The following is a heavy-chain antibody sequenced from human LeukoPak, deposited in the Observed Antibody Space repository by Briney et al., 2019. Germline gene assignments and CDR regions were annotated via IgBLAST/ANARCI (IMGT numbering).Heavy chain of an antibody. CDR1: GGSISSYY. CDR3: ARAGDYYVSGSYLGY. V-gene: IGHV4-59*01. J-gene: IGHJ4*02. CDR2: IYHRGSA. Sequence: SETLSLTCTISGGSISSYYWTWIRQPPGRGLEWIGYIYHRGSANYNPSLKSRVTIAVDTSKNQFSLTLSSVTAADAAVYYCARAGDYYVSGSYLGYWGQGTLVTVSS. D-gene: IGHD3-10*01.